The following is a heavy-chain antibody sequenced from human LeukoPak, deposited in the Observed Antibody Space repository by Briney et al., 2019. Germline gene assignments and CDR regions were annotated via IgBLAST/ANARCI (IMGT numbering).Heavy chain of an antibody. CDR3: AREIPEKGYCSGGSCYSGGFDY. V-gene: IGHV1-69*13. Sequence: GASVKVSCKASGGTFSSYAISWVRQAPGQGLEWMGGIIPIFGTANYAQKFQGRVTITADESTSTAHMELSSLRSEDTAVYYCAREIPEKGYCSGGSCYSGGFDYWGQGTLVTVSS. D-gene: IGHD2-15*01. CDR1: GGTFSSYA. CDR2: IIPIFGTA. J-gene: IGHJ4*02.